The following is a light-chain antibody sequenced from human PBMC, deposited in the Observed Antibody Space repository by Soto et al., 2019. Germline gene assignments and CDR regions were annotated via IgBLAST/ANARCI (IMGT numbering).Light chain of an antibody. J-gene: IGKJ1*01. CDR3: KQYNSYST. V-gene: IGKV1-5*01. CDR1: QSLDNC. Sequence: IHMTQSPSSLSASVGDRFTITFLPSQSLDNCLAWYQQKPGKAPKLLIYDAFTLESGVPSRFSGSGYGTEFTLTISGLQPDDFATYYCKQYNSYSTFGQGTNVDIK. CDR2: DAF.